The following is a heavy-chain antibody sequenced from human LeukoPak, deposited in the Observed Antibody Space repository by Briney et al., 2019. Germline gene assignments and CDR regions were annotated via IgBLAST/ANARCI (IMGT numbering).Heavy chain of an antibody. CDR1: GGTFSSYA. Sequence: GSSVKVSCKASGGTFSSYAISWVRQAPGQGLEWMGRIIPIFGTANYAQKFQGRVTITTDESTSTAYMELSSLRSEDTPVYYCAWGAMVVTPFDYWGQGTLVTVSS. CDR3: AWGAMVVTPFDY. D-gene: IGHD4-23*01. V-gene: IGHV1-69*05. J-gene: IGHJ4*02. CDR2: IIPIFGTA.